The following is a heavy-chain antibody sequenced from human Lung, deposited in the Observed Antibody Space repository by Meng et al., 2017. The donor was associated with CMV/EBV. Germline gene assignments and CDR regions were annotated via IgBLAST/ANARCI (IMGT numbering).Heavy chain of an antibody. CDR2: TYYRSKWYN. Sequence: LRLSXAISGDSVSSNSAAWNWIRQSPSRGLEWLGRTYYRSKWYNDYAVSVKSRITINPDTSKNQFSLQLNSVTPEDTAVYYCAREGPTVTPFDYWGQGTLVTVSS. J-gene: IGHJ4*02. CDR3: AREGPTVTPFDY. CDR1: GDSVSSNSAA. D-gene: IGHD4-17*01. V-gene: IGHV6-1*01.